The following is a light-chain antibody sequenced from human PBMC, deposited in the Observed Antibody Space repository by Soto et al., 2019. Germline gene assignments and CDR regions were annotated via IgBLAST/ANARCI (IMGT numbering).Light chain of an antibody. Sequence: EIVMTHSPATLSVYPWEIATLSCRASQSVSSYLAWYQQKPGQAPRLLIYGASSRATGIPDRFSGSGSGTEFTLTISRLEPEDFAVYYCQQYGGSPRTIGQGTKVDIK. V-gene: IGKV3-20*01. CDR3: QQYGGSPRT. CDR1: QSVSSY. CDR2: GAS. J-gene: IGKJ1*01.